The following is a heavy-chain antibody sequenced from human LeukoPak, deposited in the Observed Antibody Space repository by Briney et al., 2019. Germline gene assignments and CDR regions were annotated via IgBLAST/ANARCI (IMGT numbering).Heavy chain of an antibody. Sequence: PGGSLRLSCAASGFTFSSYAMHWVRQAPGKGLEYVSAISSNGGSTYYANSVKGRFTISRDNSKNTLYLQMGSLRAEDMAVYYCAREEYSRVWYFDYWGQGTLVTVPS. D-gene: IGHD5-18*01. CDR3: AREEYSRVWYFDY. V-gene: IGHV3-64*01. CDR1: GFTFSSYA. CDR2: ISSNGGST. J-gene: IGHJ4*02.